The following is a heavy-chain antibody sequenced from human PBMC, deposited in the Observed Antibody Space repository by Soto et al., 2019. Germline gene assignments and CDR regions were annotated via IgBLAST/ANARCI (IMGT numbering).Heavy chain of an antibody. D-gene: IGHD3-16*01. J-gene: IGHJ6*02. CDR1: GYRFTSYG. CDR2: INAYNGNT. Sequence: QVQLVQSGAEVKNPGASVKVSCKASGYRFTSYGIGWVRQAPGQGLEWMGWINAYNGNTNYAQNLQGRVNLTTDTSTSTAYRELRSLRSNDTAVYYCAMVDVYVTPSPQDVWGQGTTVTVSS. V-gene: IGHV1-18*01. CDR3: AMVDVYVTPSPQDV.